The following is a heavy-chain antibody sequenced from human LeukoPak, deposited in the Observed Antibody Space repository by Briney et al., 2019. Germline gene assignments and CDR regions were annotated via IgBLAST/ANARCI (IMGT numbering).Heavy chain of an antibody. Sequence: PGGSLRLSCAASGFTFSTYWMTWVRQAPGKGLEWVANIKQDGSEKYYVDSVKGRFTISRDNAKNSLYLQMNSLRAEDTAVYYCTRGWERGPSDYWGQGTLVTVSS. D-gene: IGHD1-26*01. CDR2: IKQDGSEK. CDR1: GFTFSTYW. J-gene: IGHJ4*02. V-gene: IGHV3-7*01. CDR3: TRGWERGPSDY.